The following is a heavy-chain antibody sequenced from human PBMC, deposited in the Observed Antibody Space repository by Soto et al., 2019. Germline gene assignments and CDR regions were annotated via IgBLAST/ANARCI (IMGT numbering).Heavy chain of an antibody. CDR1: GGSISSGDHY. V-gene: IGHV4-30-4*01. J-gene: IGHJ5*02. CDR2: IYYSGTT. CDR3: ARGSATGGDHPNWFDP. Sequence: QVQLQESGPGLVKPSQTLSLTCTVSGGSISSGDHYWTWIRQPPGKGLERIGYIYYSGTTYYNPSLKSRVTISVDTSKNQFSLKLTSVTAADTAVYYCARGSATGGDHPNWFDPWGQGTLVTVSS. D-gene: IGHD2-21*02.